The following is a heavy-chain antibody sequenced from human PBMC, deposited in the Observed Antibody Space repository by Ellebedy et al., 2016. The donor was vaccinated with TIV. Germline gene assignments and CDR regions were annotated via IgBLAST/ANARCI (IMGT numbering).Heavy chain of an antibody. CDR3: VKGAYPVPTVMAV. J-gene: IGHJ6*02. CDR1: GFTTSG. CDR2: IRSDGSTK. D-gene: IGHD3-16*01. V-gene: IGHV3-30*02. Sequence: PGGSLRLSCAASGFTTSGMHWVRQAPGKGLEWVAFIRSDGSTKYYADSVKGRFTISRDTSKNTLDLQMTSLRAEDTALYYRVKGAYPVPTVMAVWGQGTMVIVSS.